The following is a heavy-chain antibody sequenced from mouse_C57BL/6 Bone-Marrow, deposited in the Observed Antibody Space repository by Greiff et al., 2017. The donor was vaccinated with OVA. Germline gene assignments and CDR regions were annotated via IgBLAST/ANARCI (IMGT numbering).Heavy chain of an antibody. Sequence: QVQLQQPGAELVKPGASVKLSCKASGYTFTSYWMQWVKQRPGQGLEWIGEIDPSDSYTNYNQKFKGKATLTVDTSSSTAYMQLSSLTSEDSAVYYCARYGDRFAYWGQGTLVTVSA. D-gene: IGHD3-3*01. V-gene: IGHV1-50*01. CDR2: IDPSDSYT. J-gene: IGHJ3*01. CDR1: GYTFTSYW. CDR3: ARYGDRFAY.